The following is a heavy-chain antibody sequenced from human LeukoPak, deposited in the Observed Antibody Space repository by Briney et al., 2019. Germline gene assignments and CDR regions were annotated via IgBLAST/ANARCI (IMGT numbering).Heavy chain of an antibody. Sequence: GASVKVSCKASGYTFTGYYMHWLRQAPGQGLEWMGWINPNSGGTNYAQKFQGRVTMTRDTSISTAYMELSRLRSDDTAVYYCARTAVDQDYFDYWGQGTLVTVSS. CDR2: INPNSGGT. CDR1: GYTFTGYY. D-gene: IGHD6-19*01. CDR3: ARTAVDQDYFDY. V-gene: IGHV1-2*02. J-gene: IGHJ4*02.